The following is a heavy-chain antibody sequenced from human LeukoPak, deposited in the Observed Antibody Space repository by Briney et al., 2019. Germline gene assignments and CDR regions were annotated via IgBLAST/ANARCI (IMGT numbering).Heavy chain of an antibody. CDR2: IRSKANSYAT. D-gene: IGHD3-10*01. CDR3: TRNIWFGAPFDY. Sequence: PGGSLRLCCAASGFTFSGSAMHWVRQASGKGLEWVGRIRSKANSYATAYAASVKGRFTISRDDSKNTAYLQMNSLKTEDTAVYYCTRNIWFGAPFDYWGQGTLVTVSS. J-gene: IGHJ4*02. CDR1: GFTFSGSA. V-gene: IGHV3-73*01.